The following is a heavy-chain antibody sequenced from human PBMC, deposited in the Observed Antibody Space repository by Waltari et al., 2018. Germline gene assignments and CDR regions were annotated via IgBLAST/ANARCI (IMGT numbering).Heavy chain of an antibody. J-gene: IGHJ6*02. V-gene: IGHV1-69*04. Sequence: QVQLVQSGAEVKKPGSSVKVSCKASGGTFSSYALSWVRQAPGQGLEWMGRIIPILGIANYAQKFQGRVTITADKSTSTAYMELSSLRSEDTAVYYCASCSSTSCYAYYYYGMDVWGQGTTVTVSS. CDR2: IIPILGIA. CDR3: ASCSSTSCYAYYYYGMDV. CDR1: GGTFSSYA. D-gene: IGHD2-2*01.